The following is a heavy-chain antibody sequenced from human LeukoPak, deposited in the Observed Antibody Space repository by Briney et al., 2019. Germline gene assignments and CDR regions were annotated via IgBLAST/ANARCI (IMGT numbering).Heavy chain of an antibody. J-gene: IGHJ6*02. CDR1: GYTFTSYY. D-gene: IGHD3-22*01. V-gene: IGHV1-46*01. Sequence: GASVKVSCKASGYTFTSYYMHWVRQAPGQGLEWTGIINPSGGSTSYAQKFQGRVTMTRDTSTSTVYMELSSLRSEDTAVYYCARDPLITMIADYGMDVWGQGTTVTVSS. CDR3: ARDPLITMIADYGMDV. CDR2: INPSGGST.